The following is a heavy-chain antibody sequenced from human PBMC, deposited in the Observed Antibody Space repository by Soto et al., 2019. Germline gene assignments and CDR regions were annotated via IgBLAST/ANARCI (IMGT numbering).Heavy chain of an antibody. CDR2: IDPSDSYT. CDR1: GYSFTSYW. Sequence: GESLKISCKGYGYSFTSYWISWVRQMPGKGLEWMGRIDPSDSYTNYSPSFQGHVTISADKSISTAYLQWSSLKASDTAMYYCARRGSGKRYYYGMDVWGQGTTVTVSS. D-gene: IGHD3-10*01. J-gene: IGHJ6*02. V-gene: IGHV5-10-1*01. CDR3: ARRGSGKRYYYGMDV.